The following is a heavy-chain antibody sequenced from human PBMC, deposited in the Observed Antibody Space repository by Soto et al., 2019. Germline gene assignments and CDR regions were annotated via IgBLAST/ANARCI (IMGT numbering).Heavy chain of an antibody. CDR1: GGTFSSYA. D-gene: IGHD3-22*01. V-gene: IGHV1-69*01. CDR3: AREPYYYDSSGYYNPESYDY. J-gene: IGHJ4*02. CDR2: IIPIFGTA. Sequence: QVQLVQSGAEVKKPGSSVKVSCKASGGTFSSYAISWVRQAPGQGLEWMGGIIPIFGTANYAQKFQGRVTITADESTGTAYMELSSLRSEDRAVYYCAREPYYYDSSGYYNPESYDYWGQGTLVTVSS.